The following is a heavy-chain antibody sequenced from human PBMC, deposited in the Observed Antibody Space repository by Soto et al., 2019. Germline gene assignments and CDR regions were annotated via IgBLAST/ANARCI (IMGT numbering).Heavy chain of an antibody. CDR1: GFSFTTSGVG. CDR3: ALSSSSKAFEV. Sequence: QITLKESGPTLVKPTQTLTLTCTFSGFSFTTSGVGVGWIRQPPGKALEWLLLIYWYDDKRYSPSLKSRLTITKDTSKNQVFLTMTTMDPVDTATYYCALSSSSKAFEVWGQGTMVTVSS. V-gene: IGHV2-5*01. J-gene: IGHJ3*01. D-gene: IGHD3-10*01. CDR2: IYWYDDK.